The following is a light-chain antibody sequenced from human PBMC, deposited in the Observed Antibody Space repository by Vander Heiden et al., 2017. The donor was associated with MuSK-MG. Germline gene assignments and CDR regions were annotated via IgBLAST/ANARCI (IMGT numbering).Light chain of an antibody. CDR3: QQYGSSPMYT. V-gene: IGKV3-20*01. Sequence: DIVLTQSPGTLSLSPGESATLSCRASQSVSSNYVAWYQQRPGQAPRLLIYGASKRATGIPDRFSGSGYGTDFTLTSSRREPEDFAVFYCQQYGSSPMYTFGQGTKLEIK. CDR2: GAS. CDR1: QSVSSNY. J-gene: IGKJ2*01.